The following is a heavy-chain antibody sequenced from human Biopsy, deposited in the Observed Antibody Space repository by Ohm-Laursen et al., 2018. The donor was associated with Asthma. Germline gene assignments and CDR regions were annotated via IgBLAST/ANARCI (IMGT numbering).Heavy chain of an antibody. CDR3: ARCQVGYSSGWSLLLKKIYYSGMDV. CDR2: IMTVFGTT. CDR1: GGTFSNFA. V-gene: IGHV1-69*13. J-gene: IGHJ6*02. D-gene: IGHD6-19*01. Sequence: SVKVSCRAPGGTFSNFAISWVRQAPGQGLEWLRGIMTVFGTTNYAQKFQGRVTITADESTSTAYMEVTSLRSEDTAIYYCARCQVGYSSGWSLLLKKIYYSGMDVWGQGTAVTVSS.